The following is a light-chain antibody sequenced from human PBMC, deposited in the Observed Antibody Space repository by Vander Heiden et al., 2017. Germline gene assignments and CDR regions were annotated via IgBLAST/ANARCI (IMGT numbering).Light chain of an antibody. CDR2: QDS. CDR1: KLGDKY. CDR3: QAWDSSTVV. Sequence: SYELTQPPSVYVSPGQTASITCSGDKLGDKYACWYQQKPGQSPLLVIYQDSKRPSGIPERFSGSNSGNTATLTISGTQAMDEADYYCQAWDSSTVVFGGGTKLTVL. V-gene: IGLV3-1*01. J-gene: IGLJ2*01.